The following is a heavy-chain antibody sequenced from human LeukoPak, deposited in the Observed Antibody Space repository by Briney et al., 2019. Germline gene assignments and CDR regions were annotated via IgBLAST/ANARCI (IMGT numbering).Heavy chain of an antibody. CDR1: GFTVSSNY. Sequence: GGSLRLSCAASGFTVSSNYMSWVRQAPGKGLEWVSTISDSVSGGSTYYADSVKGRFTISRDNSKNTLYLQMNSLRAEDTAVYYCAKDRTGYSYGYFLSPWGQGTLVTVSS. CDR3: AKDRTGYSYGYFLSP. J-gene: IGHJ5*02. CDR2: ISDSVSGGST. D-gene: IGHD5-18*01. V-gene: IGHV3-23*01.